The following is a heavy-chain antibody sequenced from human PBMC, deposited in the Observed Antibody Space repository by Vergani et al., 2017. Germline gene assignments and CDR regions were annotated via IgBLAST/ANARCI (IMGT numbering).Heavy chain of an antibody. CDR3: AREAAPYYYDSSGYSAPNY. D-gene: IGHD3-22*01. J-gene: IGHJ4*02. CDR1: GGTFSSYA. Sequence: QVQLVQSGAEVKKPGSSVKVSCKASGGTFSSYAISWVRQAPGQGLEWMGRIIPIFGTANYAQKFQCRVTITADESTSTAYMELSSLRSEDTAVYYCAREAAPYYYDSSGYSAPNYWGQGTLVTVSS. V-gene: IGHV1-69*13. CDR2: IIPIFGTA.